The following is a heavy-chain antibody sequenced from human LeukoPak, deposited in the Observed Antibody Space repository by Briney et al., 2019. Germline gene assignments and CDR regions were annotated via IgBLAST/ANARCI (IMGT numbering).Heavy chain of an antibody. D-gene: IGHD3-22*01. V-gene: IGHV1-8*01. Sequence: GASVKVSCKASGYTFTSYDINWVRQATGQGLEWMGWMNPNSGNTGYAQKFQGRVTMTRNTSISTAYIELSSLRSEDTAVYYCARGPYYYDSSGYCIDYWGQGTLVTVSS. CDR3: ARGPYYYDSSGYCIDY. J-gene: IGHJ4*02. CDR2: MNPNSGNT. CDR1: GYTFTSYD.